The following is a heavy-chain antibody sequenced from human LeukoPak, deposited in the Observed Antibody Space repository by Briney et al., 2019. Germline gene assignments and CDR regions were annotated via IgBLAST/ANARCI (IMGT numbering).Heavy chain of an antibody. Sequence: GGSLRLSCAASGFTFSSYAMHWVRQAPGKGLEWVAVISYDGSNKYYADSVKGRFTISRDNSKNTLYLQMNSLRAEDTAVYYCARDQRDIGVSMVGGAFDIWGQGTMVTVSS. CDR1: GFTFSSYA. J-gene: IGHJ3*02. V-gene: IGHV3-30-3*01. CDR2: ISYDGSNK. CDR3: ARDQRDIGVSMVGGAFDI. D-gene: IGHD5/OR15-5a*01.